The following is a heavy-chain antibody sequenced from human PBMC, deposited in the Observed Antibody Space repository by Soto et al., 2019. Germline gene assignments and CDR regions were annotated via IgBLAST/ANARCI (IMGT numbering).Heavy chain of an antibody. V-gene: IGHV4-39*07. CDR2: IYYSGST. CDR3: ARYPPPGH. Sequence: SETLSLTCTVSGGSISSSSYYWGWIRQPPGKGLEWIGSIYYSGSTYYNPSLKSRVTISVDTSKNQFSLKLSSVTAADTAVYYCARYPPPGHWGQGTLVTVSS. J-gene: IGHJ4*02. CDR1: GGSISSSSYY.